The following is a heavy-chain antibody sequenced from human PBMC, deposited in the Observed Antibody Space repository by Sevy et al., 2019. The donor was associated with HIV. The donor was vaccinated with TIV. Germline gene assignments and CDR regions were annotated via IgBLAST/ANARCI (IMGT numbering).Heavy chain of an antibody. J-gene: IGHJ4*02. D-gene: IGHD3-10*01. V-gene: IGHV3-9*01. CDR1: GFRFEDYG. Sequence: SLKISCAASGFRFEDYGMHWGRRAPGKGVGWVSANGWNSGSVEYAVSVNGRLTIARDNSKNLLYLQMNSLTSEDTALYYCAKDLLPYGSGSYPLDYWGQGTVVTVSS. CDR2: NGWNSGSV. CDR3: AKDLLPYGSGSYPLDY.